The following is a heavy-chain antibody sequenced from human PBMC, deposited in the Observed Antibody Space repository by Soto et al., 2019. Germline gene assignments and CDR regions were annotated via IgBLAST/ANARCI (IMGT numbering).Heavy chain of an antibody. CDR2: IYYSGST. CDR3: ARHRPTYYYDSSGYENGDAFDI. D-gene: IGHD3-22*01. V-gene: IGHV4-39*01. Sequence: SETLSLTCAVYGGSISSSSYYWGWIRQPPGKGLEGIGRIYYSGSTYYNPSLKSRGTISVDTSKNQFSLNLSSVTAADTAVYCCARHRPTYYYDSSGYENGDAFDIWGVGTMVTVSS. J-gene: IGHJ3*02. CDR1: GGSISSSSYY.